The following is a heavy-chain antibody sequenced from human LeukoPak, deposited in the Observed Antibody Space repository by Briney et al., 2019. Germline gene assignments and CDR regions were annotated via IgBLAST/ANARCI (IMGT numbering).Heavy chain of an antibody. V-gene: IGHV3-23*05. CDR2: IDKTTYPT. J-gene: IGHJ4*02. Sequence: PPGGSLRLSCAASEFVFSDYAMGWVRQAPGKGLEWVSTIDKTTYPTFYADSVKGRFTISRDNSKNTLYLQMNSLRTEDTAVYFCAKFEGATIPGWFNDYWGQGILVTVSS. D-gene: IGHD6-19*01. CDR3: AKFEGATIPGWFNDY. CDR1: EFVFSDYA.